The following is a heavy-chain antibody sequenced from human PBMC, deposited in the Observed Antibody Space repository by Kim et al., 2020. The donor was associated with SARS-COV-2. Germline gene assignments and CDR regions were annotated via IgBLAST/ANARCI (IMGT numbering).Heavy chain of an antibody. V-gene: IGHV3-23*01. J-gene: IGHJ5*01. Sequence: ADSVKGRFTISRDNSKNAVYLQMNSLRAEDTAVYFCAQDRTGYSSGWYDCWGQGTLVTVSS. D-gene: IGHD6-19*01. CDR3: AQDRTGYSSGWYDC.